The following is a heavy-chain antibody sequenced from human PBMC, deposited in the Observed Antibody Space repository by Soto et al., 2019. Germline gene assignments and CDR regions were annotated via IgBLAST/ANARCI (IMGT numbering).Heavy chain of an antibody. D-gene: IGHD2-15*01. CDR2: IIPILGIA. V-gene: IGHV1-69*08. CDR1: GGTVSSYT. CDR3: AREQVILGTYGMDV. Sequence: QVQLVQSGAEVKKPGSSVKVSCKASGGTVSSYTISWVRQAPGQGLEWMGRIIPILGIADYAQKFQGRVTITADKSTSTAYMELNSLRSEDTAVYYCAREQVILGTYGMDVWGQGTTVTVSS. J-gene: IGHJ6*02.